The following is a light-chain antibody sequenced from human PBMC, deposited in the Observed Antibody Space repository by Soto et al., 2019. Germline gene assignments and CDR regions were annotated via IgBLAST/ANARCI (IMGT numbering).Light chain of an antibody. J-gene: IGLJ1*01. CDR3: CSYAGSRGV. CDR1: SSNIGSNT. Sequence: QSVLTQPPSASGTPGQRVTISCSGSSSNIGSNTVNWYQQHPGKAPKLMIYEVSKRPSGVSNRFSGSKSGNTASLTISGLQAEGEADYYCCSYAGSRGVFGTGTKVTVL. CDR2: EVS. V-gene: IGLV2-23*02.